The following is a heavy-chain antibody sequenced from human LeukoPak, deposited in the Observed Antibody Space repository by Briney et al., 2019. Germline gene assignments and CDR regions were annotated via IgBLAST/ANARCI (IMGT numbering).Heavy chain of an antibody. CDR2: INPSGGST. CDR3: ALRLSPDQLSVAFDY. CDR1: GYTFTSYY. J-gene: IGHJ4*02. D-gene: IGHD2-2*01. V-gene: IGHV1-46*01. Sequence: EASVKVSCKASGYTFTSYYMHWVRQAPGQGLEWMGIINPSGGSTSYAQKFQGRVTMTRDTSTSTVYMELSSLRSEDTAVYYCALRLSPDQLSVAFDYWGQGTLVTVSS.